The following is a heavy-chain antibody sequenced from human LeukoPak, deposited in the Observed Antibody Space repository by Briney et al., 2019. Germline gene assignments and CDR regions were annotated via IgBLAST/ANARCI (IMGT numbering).Heavy chain of an antibody. Sequence: PGGSLRLSCAASGFTFSSYSMNWVRQAPGKGLEWVSSISSSSSYIYYADSVKGRFTISRDNAKNSLYLQMNSLRAEDTAVYYCARDGDKWLRFFDYWGQGTLVTVSS. V-gene: IGHV3-21*01. CDR2: ISSSSSYI. J-gene: IGHJ4*02. CDR1: GFTFSSYS. D-gene: IGHD5-12*01. CDR3: ARDGDKWLRFFDY.